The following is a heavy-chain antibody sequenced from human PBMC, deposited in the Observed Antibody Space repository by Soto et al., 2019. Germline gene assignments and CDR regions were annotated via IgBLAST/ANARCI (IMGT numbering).Heavy chain of an antibody. CDR3: SRGTYYPRSRALHPDY. D-gene: IGHD3-10*01. CDR1: GFSFNDYA. J-gene: IGHJ4*02. CDR2: ISSDGHHQ. Sequence: GGSLRLSCGTSGFSFNDYAMYWVRQAPGQGLEWVAIISSDGHHQFYLDNLRGRFTVSRDNSKNTLYLQMNSLRPEDTAVYYCSRGTYYPRSRALHPDYCAPGTLVTVSS. V-gene: IGHV3-30*03.